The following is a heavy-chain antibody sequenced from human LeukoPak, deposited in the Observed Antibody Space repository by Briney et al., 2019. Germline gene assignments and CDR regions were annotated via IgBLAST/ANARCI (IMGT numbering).Heavy chain of an antibody. V-gene: IGHV4-39*07. CDR3: ASAGIAVAGTGY. J-gene: IGHJ4*02. CDR2: IYYSGST. CDR1: GGSISSSSYY. D-gene: IGHD6-19*01. Sequence: SETLSLTCTVSGGSISSSSYYWGWIRQPPGKGLEWIGSIYYSGSTYYNPSLKSRVTISVDTSKNQFSLKLSSVTAADTAVYYCASAGIAVAGTGYWGQGTLVTVPS.